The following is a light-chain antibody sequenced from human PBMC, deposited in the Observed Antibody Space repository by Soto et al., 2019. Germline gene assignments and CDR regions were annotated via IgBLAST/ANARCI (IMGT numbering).Light chain of an antibody. CDR3: HQYGSSPLT. CDR2: GAS. J-gene: IGKJ4*01. CDR1: QSVSSSY. V-gene: IGKV3-20*01. Sequence: EIVLTQSPGTLSLSPGERATLSCRASQSVSSSYLAWYQQKPGQAPSPLIYGASSRATGIPDRFSGSGSGTDFTLTISRLEPEDFAVYYCHQYGSSPLTFGGGTKVEIK.